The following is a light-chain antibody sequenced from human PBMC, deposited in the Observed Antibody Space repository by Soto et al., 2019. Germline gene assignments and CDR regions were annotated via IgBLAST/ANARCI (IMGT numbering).Light chain of an antibody. J-gene: IGKJ4*01. V-gene: IGKV1-39*01. CDR3: QQSFITPPLT. Sequence: DIQMTQSPSSLSASIGDRITITCRASQSISTYLNWYQQKPGKAPNLLIYGASTLQSGVPSRFSGRGSATDVTLIISSLQPEDFATYYCQQSFITPPLTFGGGTKVDIK. CDR2: GAS. CDR1: QSISTY.